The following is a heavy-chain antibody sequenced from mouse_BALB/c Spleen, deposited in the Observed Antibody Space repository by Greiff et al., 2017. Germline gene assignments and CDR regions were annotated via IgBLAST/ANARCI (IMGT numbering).Heavy chain of an antibody. CDR3: ARWDYGSSYYFDY. J-gene: IGHJ2*01. CDR1: GYAFSSSW. Sequence: QVQLQQSGPELVKPGASVKISCKASGYAFSSSWMNWVKQRPGQGLEWIGRIYPGDGDTNYNGKFKGKATLTADKSSSTAYMQLSSLTSVDSAVYFCARWDYGSSYYFDYWGQGTTLTVSS. V-gene: IGHV1-82*01. CDR2: IYPGDGDT. D-gene: IGHD1-1*01.